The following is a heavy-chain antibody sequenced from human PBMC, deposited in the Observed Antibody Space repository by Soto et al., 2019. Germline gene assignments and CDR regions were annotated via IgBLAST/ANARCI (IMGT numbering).Heavy chain of an antibody. Sequence: EVQLVESGGDLVQPGGSLRLSCVASGFTFSGYWMTWVRQAPGKGLEWVANINQDGSEKYHVDSVKDRFTISRDNTKNARYLQINSRRVEDAAVYYCAGDRRSGWCGGFDYWGQGTLVTVSS. CDR3: AGDRRSGWCGGFDY. CDR1: GFTFSGYW. V-gene: IGHV3-7*04. CDR2: INQDGSEK. J-gene: IGHJ4*02. D-gene: IGHD6-19*01.